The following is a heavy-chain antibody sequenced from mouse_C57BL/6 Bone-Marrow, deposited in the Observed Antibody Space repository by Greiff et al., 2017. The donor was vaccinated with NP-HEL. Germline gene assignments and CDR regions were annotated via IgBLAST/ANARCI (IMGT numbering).Heavy chain of an antibody. D-gene: IGHD3-3*01. CDR2: IDPSDSYT. V-gene: IGHV1-69*01. Sequence: QVQLQQPGAELVMPGASVKLSCKASGYTFTSYWMHWVKQRPGQGLEWIGEIDPSDSYTHYIQQFKGKSTLTVDKSSSTADMQLSSLTSEDSAVYYCARMGDSEGLEYWGKSTTLTVSS. CDR3: ARMGDSEGLEY. CDR1: GYTFTSYW. J-gene: IGHJ2*01.